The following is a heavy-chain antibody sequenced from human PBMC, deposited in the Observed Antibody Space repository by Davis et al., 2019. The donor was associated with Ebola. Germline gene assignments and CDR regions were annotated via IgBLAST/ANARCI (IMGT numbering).Heavy chain of an antibody. V-gene: IGHV3-11*01. J-gene: IGHJ4*02. CDR2: ISISCSTI. CDR1: GFIFSDYY. Sequence: GESLMISCAASGFIFSDYYMSWIRQAPGKGLEWVSYISISCSTIYYADSVKGRFTISRDNAKNSLYLQMNSLRAEDTAVYYCANLRGLRFLEWLPNPDYWGQGTLVTVSS. CDR3: ANLRGLRFLEWLPNPDY. D-gene: IGHD3-3*01.